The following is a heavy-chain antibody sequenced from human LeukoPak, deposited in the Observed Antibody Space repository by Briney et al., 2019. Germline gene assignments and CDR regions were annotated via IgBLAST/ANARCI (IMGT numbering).Heavy chain of an antibody. CDR2: IYYSGST. V-gene: IGHV4-61*01. J-gene: IGHJ5*02. Sequence: SETLSLTCTVSGGSITISSYYWSWIRQPPGKGLEWIVYIYYSGSTNYNPSLKSRVTISVDTSKNQFSLKLSSVTAADTAVYYCARDYDFWSGYYTGRWFDPWGQGTLVTVSS. CDR1: GGSITISSYY. CDR3: ARDYDFWSGYYTGRWFDP. D-gene: IGHD3-3*01.